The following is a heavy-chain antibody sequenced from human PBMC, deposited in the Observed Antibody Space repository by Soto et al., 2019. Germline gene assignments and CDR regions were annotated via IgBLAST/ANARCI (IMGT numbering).Heavy chain of an antibody. CDR1: GYTFTCYS. CDR3: ARTITIFGVVISPGVWFDP. CDR2: MNPNSGNT. Sequence: VSVEVSSKASGYTFTCYSLNWVQQANGQGLEWMGWMNPNSGNTGYAQKFQGRVTMTRNTSISTAYMELSSLRSEDTAVYYCARTITIFGVVISPGVWFDPWGQGTLVTVSS. D-gene: IGHD3-3*01. V-gene: IGHV1-8*01. J-gene: IGHJ5*02.